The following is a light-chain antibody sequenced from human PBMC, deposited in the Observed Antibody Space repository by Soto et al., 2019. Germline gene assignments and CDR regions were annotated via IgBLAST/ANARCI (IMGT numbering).Light chain of an antibody. J-gene: IGLJ2*01. CDR1: SSNIGSNI. Sequence: QSVLSQPPSASGTPGQRVTISCSGRSSNIGSNIVNWYQQLPGTAPKLLIYNNDQRPSGVPDRFSGSKSGTSASLAISGLQSKDESDYYCSAWDASLNAILFGGGTKLTVL. CDR3: SAWDASLNAIL. CDR2: NND. V-gene: IGLV1-44*01.